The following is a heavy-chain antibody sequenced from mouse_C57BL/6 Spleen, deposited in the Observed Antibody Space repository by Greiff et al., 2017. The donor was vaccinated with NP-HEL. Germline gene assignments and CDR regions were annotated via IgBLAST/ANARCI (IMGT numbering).Heavy chain of an antibody. CDR2: TNPTNGRT. CDR3: ARIKQIVATYFDY. J-gene: IGHJ2*01. CDR1: GYTFTSYW. D-gene: IGHD1-1*01. Sequence: VQLQQSGAELVKAGASVKMSCKASGYTFTSYWMHWVKQRRGQGLEWFAETNPTNGRTYYNEKSKSKATLTVDKSSSTAYMLLSGPTFEDSAVYYCARIKQIVATYFDYWGQGTPLTVSS. V-gene: IGHV1S81*02.